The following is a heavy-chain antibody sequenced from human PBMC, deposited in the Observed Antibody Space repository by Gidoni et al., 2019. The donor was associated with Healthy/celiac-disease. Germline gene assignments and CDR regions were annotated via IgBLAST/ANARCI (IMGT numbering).Heavy chain of an antibody. CDR1: GFTVSSYS. CDR3: ARGPIANYDFWSGYQANWFDP. Sequence: EVQLVESGGGLVKPGGSLRLSCAASGFTVSSYSMNWVRQAPGKGLEWVSSISSSSSYIYYADSVKGRFTISRDNAKNSLYLQMNSLRAEDTAVYYCARGPIANYDFWSGYQANWFDPWGQGTLVTVSS. V-gene: IGHV3-21*01. D-gene: IGHD3-3*01. J-gene: IGHJ5*02. CDR2: ISSSSSYI.